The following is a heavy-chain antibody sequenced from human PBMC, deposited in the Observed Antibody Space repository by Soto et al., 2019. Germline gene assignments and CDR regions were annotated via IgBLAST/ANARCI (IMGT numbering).Heavy chain of an antibody. J-gene: IGHJ4*02. Sequence: SETLSLTCPVSGDSVSSVGFHWAWLRRPPGKGLEWIGYIYNGGSTYYRPSLESRMNMSLDATRNHYSLRLTSVPAADTAVYFCARAPVGLDTISCFDYWGQGKLVT. CDR1: GDSVSSVGFH. D-gene: IGHD2-15*01. CDR3: ARAPVGLDTISCFDY. V-gene: IGHV4-30-4*01. CDR2: IYNGGST.